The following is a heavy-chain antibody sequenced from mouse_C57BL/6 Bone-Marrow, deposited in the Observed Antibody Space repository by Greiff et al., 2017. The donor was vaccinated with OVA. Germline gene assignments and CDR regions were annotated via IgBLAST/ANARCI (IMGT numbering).Heavy chain of an antibody. CDR2: IYPRSGNT. CDR1: GYTFTSYG. V-gene: IGHV1-81*01. Sequence: QVQLQQSGAELARPGASVKLSSKASGYTFTSYGISWVKQRTGQGLEWIGEIYPRSGNTYYNEKFKGKATLTADKSSSTAYMELRSLTSEDSAVYFCAYYYGSSWFAYWGQGTLVTVSA. CDR3: AYYYGSSWFAY. J-gene: IGHJ3*01. D-gene: IGHD1-1*01.